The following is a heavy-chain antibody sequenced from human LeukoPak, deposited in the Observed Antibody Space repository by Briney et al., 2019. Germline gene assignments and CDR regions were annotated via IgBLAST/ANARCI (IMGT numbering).Heavy chain of an antibody. CDR1: GGSISSYY. D-gene: IGHD2-8*01. CDR3: AKNGQSGFSFDP. CDR2: IYYSGST. Sequence: PSETLSLTCTVSGGSISSYYWSWIRQPPGKGLEWIGYIYYSGSTNYNPSLKSRVTISADTSKNQFSLKLSSVTAADTAVYYCAKNGQSGFSFDPWGQETLVTVSS. V-gene: IGHV4-59*12. J-gene: IGHJ5*02.